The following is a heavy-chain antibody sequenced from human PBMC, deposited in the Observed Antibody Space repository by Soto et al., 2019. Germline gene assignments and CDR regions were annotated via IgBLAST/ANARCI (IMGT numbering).Heavy chain of an antibody. Sequence: SETLSLTCAVYGGSFSGYYWSWIRQPPGKGLEWIGEINHSGSTNYNPSLKSRVTISVDTSKNQFSLKLSSVTAADTAVYYCASLYSYDPGFDYWGQGTLVTVS. CDR3: ASLYSYDPGFDY. CDR1: GGSFSGYY. CDR2: INHSGST. J-gene: IGHJ4*02. V-gene: IGHV4-34*01. D-gene: IGHD5-18*01.